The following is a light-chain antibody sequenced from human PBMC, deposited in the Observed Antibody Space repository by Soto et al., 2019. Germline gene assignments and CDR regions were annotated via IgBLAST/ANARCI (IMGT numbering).Light chain of an antibody. J-gene: IGKJ4*01. CDR3: QKYNSAPLT. V-gene: IGKV1-27*01. CDR1: QGIGVY. CDR2: AAS. Sequence: PSSLSASLGDRVTITCRASQGIGVYLAWFQQKPGNAPKLLIYAASTLQSGVPSRFSGSGSGTDFTLTVSSLQPEDVATYYCQKYNSAPLTFGGGTKVDIK.